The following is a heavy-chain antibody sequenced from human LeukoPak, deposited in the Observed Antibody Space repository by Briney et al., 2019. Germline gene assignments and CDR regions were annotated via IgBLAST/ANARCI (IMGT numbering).Heavy chain of an antibody. V-gene: IGHV4-4*02. Sequence: RPGRSLRLSCAASGFTFSSYAMHWVRQAPGQGLEWIGEISLTGLTHYNPSLESRVTVSLDKSKNQLSLNLTSVTAADTAVYYCSRENGAFSPFGYWGQGILVTVLS. D-gene: IGHD2-8*01. CDR2: ISLTGLT. CDR1: GFTFSSYA. CDR3: SRENGAFSPFGY. J-gene: IGHJ4*02.